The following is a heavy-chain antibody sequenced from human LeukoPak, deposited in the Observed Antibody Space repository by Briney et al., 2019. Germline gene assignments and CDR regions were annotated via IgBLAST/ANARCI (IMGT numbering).Heavy chain of an antibody. Sequence: QSGGSLRLSCAASGFTFTSNGMHWVRQAPGRGLEWVAFIRYDGSNKYYTDSVKGRFTISRDNSKNTLYLQMNSLRAEDTAVYYCAKVMAELWFGEYKYYYYYYYMDVWGKGTTVTISS. J-gene: IGHJ6*03. CDR1: GFTFTSNG. CDR2: IRYDGSNK. V-gene: IGHV3-30*02. CDR3: AKVMAELWFGEYKYYYYYYYMDV. D-gene: IGHD3-10*01.